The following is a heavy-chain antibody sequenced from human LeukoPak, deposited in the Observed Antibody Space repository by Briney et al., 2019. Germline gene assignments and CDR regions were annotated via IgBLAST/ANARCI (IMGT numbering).Heavy chain of an antibody. J-gene: IGHJ4*02. D-gene: IGHD2-21*02. V-gene: IGHV3-30*03. CDR3: ARDLRRVTSSPGPDY. CDR1: GFTFSSYG. Sequence: GGSLRLSCAASGFTFSSYGMHWVRQAPGKGLEWVAVISYDGSNKYYADSVKGRFTISRDNSKNTLYLQMNSLRAEDTAVYYCARDLRRVTSSPGPDYWGQGTLVTVSS. CDR2: ISYDGSNK.